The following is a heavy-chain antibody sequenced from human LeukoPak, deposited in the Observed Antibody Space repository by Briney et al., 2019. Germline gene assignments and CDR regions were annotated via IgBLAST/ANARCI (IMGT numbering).Heavy chain of an antibody. CDR2: IKQDGSEK. V-gene: IGHV3-7*03. CDR1: GFTFSSSW. J-gene: IGHJ4*02. Sequence: GGSLRLSCAASGFTFSSSWMSWVRQAPGKGLEWVANIKQDGSEKYYVDSVKGRFTISRDNAKNSLYLQMNSLRAEDMALYYCARAHCSGGSCYYFDSWGQGTLVTVSS. D-gene: IGHD2-15*01. CDR3: ARAHCSGGSCYYFDS.